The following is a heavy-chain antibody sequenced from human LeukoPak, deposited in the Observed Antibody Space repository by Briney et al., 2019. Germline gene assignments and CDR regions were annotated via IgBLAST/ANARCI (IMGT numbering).Heavy chain of an antibody. CDR3: ARGGARDSTDWFDP. CDR1: GYTFTDYY. V-gene: IGHV1-2*02. D-gene: IGHD3-16*01. J-gene: IGHJ5*02. Sequence: GASVKVSCKASGYTFTDYYIHWVRQAPGHGPEWMGWINPNSGGTNYAQKFQGRVTMTRGTSISTAYMELSRLISDDTAVYYCARGGARDSTDWFDPWGQGTLVTVSS. CDR2: INPNSGGT.